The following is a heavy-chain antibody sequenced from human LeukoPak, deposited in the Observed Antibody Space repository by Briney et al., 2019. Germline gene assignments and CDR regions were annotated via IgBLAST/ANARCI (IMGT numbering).Heavy chain of an antibody. D-gene: IGHD6-13*01. CDR1: GGSATSKSYY. Sequence: PSETLSLTCTFSGGSATSKSYYWAWIRQPPGKGLEWIGYINYSGYTNYNPSLKLRVSISIDTSKNQFSLILSSVTAADTAVYYCARHAGADDISWYSFDYWGQGTLVTVSS. CDR3: ARHAGADDISWYSFDY. CDR2: INYSGYT. J-gene: IGHJ4*02. V-gene: IGHV4-61*05.